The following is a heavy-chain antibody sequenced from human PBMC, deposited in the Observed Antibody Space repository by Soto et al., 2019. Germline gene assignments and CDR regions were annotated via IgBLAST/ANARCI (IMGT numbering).Heavy chain of an antibody. CDR2: IYHSGVT. CDR3: ARISGYHIDY. V-gene: IGHV4-4*02. D-gene: IGHD3-16*02. Sequence: WLGWVRQPPGKGLEWIGEIYHSGVTNYNPSLKSRVTLSVDKSKNQFSVKLSSVTAADTAVYYCARISGYHIDYWGQGTLVTVSS. CDR1: W. J-gene: IGHJ4*02.